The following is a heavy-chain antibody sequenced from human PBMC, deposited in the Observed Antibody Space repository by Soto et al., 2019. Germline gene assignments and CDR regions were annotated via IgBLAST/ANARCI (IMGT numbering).Heavy chain of an antibody. Sequence: SVKVSCKASGGTFSSYAISWVRQAPGQGLEWMGGIIPIFGTANYAQKFQGRVTITADESTSTAYMELSSLSSVTAADTAVYYCARDATAARKAVNWFDPWGQGTLVTVSS. J-gene: IGHJ5*02. D-gene: IGHD6-6*01. CDR1: GGTFSSYA. CDR2: IIPIFGTA. CDR3: ARDATAARKAVNWFDP. V-gene: IGHV1-69*13.